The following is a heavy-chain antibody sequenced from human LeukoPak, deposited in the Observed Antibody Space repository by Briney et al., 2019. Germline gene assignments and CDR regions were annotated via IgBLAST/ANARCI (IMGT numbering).Heavy chain of an antibody. CDR3: ARAGYYDVSGDRLYYLEN. CDR2: LNPRGGSQ. D-gene: IGHD3-16*01. Sequence: ASVQVSCKASGYTLTYYYLHWVRGAPGQGLEWVGILNPRGGSQTFAQKFQGRVTVTTDTSTSTVYLELSSLRSDDTAVYYCARAGYYDVSGDRLYYLENWGQGTPVTVSS. V-gene: IGHV1-46*01. J-gene: IGHJ4*02. CDR1: GYTLTYYY.